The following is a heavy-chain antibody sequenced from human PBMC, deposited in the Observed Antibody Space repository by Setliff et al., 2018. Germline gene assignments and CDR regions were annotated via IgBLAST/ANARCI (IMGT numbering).Heavy chain of an antibody. Sequence: GESLKISCKGSGYRFSSYWIGWVRQMPGKGLEWIGIIFPADSDTRYSPSFQGQVTISADKSISTAYVQWSSLKASDTAMYYCARDSNYEGAYDYWGQGTLVTVSS. CDR2: IFPADSDT. CDR1: GYRFSSYW. J-gene: IGHJ4*02. D-gene: IGHD4-4*01. V-gene: IGHV5-51*01. CDR3: ARDSNYEGAYDY.